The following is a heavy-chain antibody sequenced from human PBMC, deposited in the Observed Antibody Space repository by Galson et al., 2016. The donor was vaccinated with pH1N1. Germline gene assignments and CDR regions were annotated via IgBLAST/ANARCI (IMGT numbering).Heavy chain of an antibody. Sequence: TLSLTCTVSGASISNADHYWSWIRQRPGKGLEWIGYIYYSGNTYYNPSLKSRVSISIDTSKSHFSLALSSATAADTAFYYCVRSFVWTPFDSWGPGALVTVSS. CDR3: VRSFVWTPFDS. V-gene: IGHV4-31*03. CDR1: GASISNADHY. D-gene: IGHD3-9*01. CDR2: IYYSGNT. J-gene: IGHJ4*02.